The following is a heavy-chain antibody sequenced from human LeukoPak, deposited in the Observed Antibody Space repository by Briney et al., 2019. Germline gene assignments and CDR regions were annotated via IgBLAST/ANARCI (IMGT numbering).Heavy chain of an antibody. CDR3: PRGGSRGGWFWIY. D-gene: IGHD3-3*01. CDR2: IKQDGSEK. Sequence: GGSLKLSCAASGFSFSTQWMTWVRQAPGKGLEWVANIKQDGSEKYYVDSVKGRFTISKDNAKNSLYLQMNSLRVEDTAVYYCPRGGSRGGWFWIYWGQGTLLTVSS. J-gene: IGHJ4*02. CDR1: GFSFSTQW. V-gene: IGHV3-7*01.